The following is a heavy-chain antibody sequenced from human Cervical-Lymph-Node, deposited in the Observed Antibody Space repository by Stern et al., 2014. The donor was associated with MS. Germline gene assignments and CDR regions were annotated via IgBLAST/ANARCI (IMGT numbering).Heavy chain of an antibody. Sequence: ESGPALVKPTQTLTLTCTFSGFSLTTSGMCVSWIRQPPGKALEWLAFIDWDDDKSYNTSLKTRLTIPKDTSKNQVVLTMTNMDPVDTATYYCARFYSSSSFADAFDIWGQGTMVTVSS. J-gene: IGHJ3*02. D-gene: IGHD6-6*01. CDR1: GFSLTTSGMC. CDR2: IDWDDDK. V-gene: IGHV2-70*01. CDR3: ARFYSSSSFADAFDI.